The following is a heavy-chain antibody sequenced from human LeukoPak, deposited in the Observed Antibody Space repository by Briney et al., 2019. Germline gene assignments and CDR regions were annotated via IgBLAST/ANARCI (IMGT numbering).Heavy chain of an antibody. CDR2: IIPIFGTA. Sequence: GASVKVSCKASGGTFSSYAISWVRQAPGQGLEWMGGIIPIFGTANYAQKFQGRVTITTDESTSTAYMELSSLRSEDTAVYYCARGTGSYSYYFDYWGQGTLVTVSS. V-gene: IGHV1-69*05. CDR3: ARGTGSYSYYFDY. D-gene: IGHD1-26*01. CDR1: GGTFSSYA. J-gene: IGHJ4*02.